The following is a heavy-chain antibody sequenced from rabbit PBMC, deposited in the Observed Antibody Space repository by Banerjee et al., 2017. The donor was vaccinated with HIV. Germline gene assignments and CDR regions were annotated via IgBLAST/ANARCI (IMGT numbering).Heavy chain of an antibody. D-gene: IGHD3-1*01. CDR1: GFSFSTNDY. V-gene: IGHV1S45*01. J-gene: IGHJ6*01. CDR3: TRGWGDL. CDR2: IYAGNGDT. Sequence: QEQLEESGGDLVKPEGSLTLTCTASGFSFSTNDYMCWVRQAPGTGLEWIGRIYAGNGDTDYASWVNGRFTISKTSSTTVTLQMSSLTAQDTATYFCTRGWGDLWGPGTLVTVS.